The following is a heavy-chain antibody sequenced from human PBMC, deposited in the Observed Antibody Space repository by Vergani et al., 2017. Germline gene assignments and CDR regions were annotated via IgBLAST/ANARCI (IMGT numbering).Heavy chain of an antibody. J-gene: IGHJ6*03. CDR2: IYHSGST. CDR3: ARQKDYYMDV. V-gene: IGHV4-38-2*01. CDR1: GYSISSGYY. Sequence: QVQLQESGPGLVKPSETLSLTCAVSGYSISSGYYWGWIRQPPVKGLEWIGSIYHSGSTYYNPSLKSRVTISVDTSKNQFSLKLSSVTAADTAVYYCARQKDYYMDVWGKGATVTVS.